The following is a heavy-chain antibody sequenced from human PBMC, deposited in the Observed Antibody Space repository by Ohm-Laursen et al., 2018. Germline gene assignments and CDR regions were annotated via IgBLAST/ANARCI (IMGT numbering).Heavy chain of an antibody. D-gene: IGHD3-22*01. CDR3: ARDQGTMIVVTPGWFDP. Sequence: SDTLSLTCPVSGGSISSYYWSWIRQPAGKGLEWIGRIYTSGSTNYNPSLKSRVTMSVDTSKNQFSLKLSSVTAADTAVYYCARDQGTMIVVTPGWFDPWGQGTLVTVSS. CDR1: GGSISSYY. CDR2: IYTSGST. J-gene: IGHJ5*02. V-gene: IGHV4-4*07.